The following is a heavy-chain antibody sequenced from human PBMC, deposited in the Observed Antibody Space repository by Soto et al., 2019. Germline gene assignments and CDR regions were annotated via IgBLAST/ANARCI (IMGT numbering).Heavy chain of an antibody. CDR3: ARGVYSGSGNSFYDY. D-gene: IGHD3-10*01. Sequence: QVKLQQSGPGLVKPSETLSLTCSVSGGSLSSGAYYWSWIRQLPGKGLEWIGYIYYSGSKYYNPSLRSRVSISQDTSRNNFSLELSSVTAADTAVYFCARGVYSGSGNSFYDYWGQGTQVTVSS. CDR1: GGSLSSGAYY. V-gene: IGHV4-31*03. CDR2: IYYSGSK. J-gene: IGHJ4*02.